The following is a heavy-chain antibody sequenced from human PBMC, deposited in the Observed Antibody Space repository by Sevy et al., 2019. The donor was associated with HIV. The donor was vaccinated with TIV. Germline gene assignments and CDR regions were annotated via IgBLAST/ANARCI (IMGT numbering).Heavy chain of an antibody. Sequence: SETLSLTCSVSGYFIRNGYCWGWIRQPPGKGLQWIANIDHSGTTNYNPSLKSRVTISVDTSKNQVSLKLSSVTAADTAAYYCARDSSSWYNYPYYMDVWGKGTTVTVSS. J-gene: IGHJ6*03. V-gene: IGHV4-38-2*02. CDR1: GYFIRNGYC. D-gene: IGHD6-13*01. CDR2: IDHSGTT. CDR3: ARDSSSWYNYPYYMDV.